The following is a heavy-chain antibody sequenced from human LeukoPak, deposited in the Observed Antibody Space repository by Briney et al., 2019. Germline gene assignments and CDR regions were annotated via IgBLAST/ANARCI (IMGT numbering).Heavy chain of an antibody. CDR3: ARDRGSYDY. V-gene: IGHV3-21*01. CDR1: GFTFSSYS. CDR2: ISSSSSYI. Sequence: PGGFLRLSCAASGFTFSSYSMNWVRQAPGKGLEWVSSISSSSSYIYYADSVKGRFTISRDNAKNSLYLQMNSLRAEDTAVYCCARDRGSYDYWGQGTLVTVSS. D-gene: IGHD1-26*01. J-gene: IGHJ4*02.